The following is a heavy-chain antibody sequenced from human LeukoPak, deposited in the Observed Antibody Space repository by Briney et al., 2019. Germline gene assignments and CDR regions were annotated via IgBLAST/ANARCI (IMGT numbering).Heavy chain of an antibody. CDR2: IYYSGST. V-gene: IGHV4-59*01. Sequence: GSLRLSCAVSGFTFRSYAMSWIRQPPGKGLEWIGYIYYSGSTNYNPSLKSRVTISVDTSKNQFSLKLSSVTAADTAVYYCARARRPAAIYGVYFDYWGQGTLVTVSS. J-gene: IGHJ4*02. D-gene: IGHD2-2*02. CDR3: ARARRPAAIYGVYFDY. CDR1: GFTFRSYA.